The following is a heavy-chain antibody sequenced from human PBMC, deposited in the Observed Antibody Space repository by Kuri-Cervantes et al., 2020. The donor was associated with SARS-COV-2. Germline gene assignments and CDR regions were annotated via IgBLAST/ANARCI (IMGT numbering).Heavy chain of an antibody. D-gene: IGHD2-2*01. J-gene: IGHJ5*02. V-gene: IGHV3-74*01. CDR3: ARDRLRYCSSTSCYGWFDP. CDR2: INSDGSST. CDR1: GFTFISTA. Sequence: GESLKISCAASGFTFISTAMHWVRQAPGKGLVWVSRINSDGSSTSYADSVKGRFTISRDNAKNTLYLQMNSLRAEDTAVYYCARDRLRYCSSTSCYGWFDPWGQGTLVTVSS.